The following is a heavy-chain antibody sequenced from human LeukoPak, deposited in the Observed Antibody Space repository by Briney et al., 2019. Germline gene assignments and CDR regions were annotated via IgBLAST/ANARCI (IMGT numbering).Heavy chain of an antibody. CDR2: ISYTGSVI. CDR3: ARDPDCGGDCYINRYFDY. V-gene: IGHV3-11*04. CDR1: GFTFSDYY. J-gene: IGHJ4*02. Sequence: PGGSLRLSCAASGFTFSDYYMSWIRQAPGKGLEWLAYISYTGSVIYYADSVKGRFTISRDNAKNSLYLQMNSLRAEDTAVYYCARDPDCGGDCYINRYFDYWGQGTLVTVSS. D-gene: IGHD2-21*01.